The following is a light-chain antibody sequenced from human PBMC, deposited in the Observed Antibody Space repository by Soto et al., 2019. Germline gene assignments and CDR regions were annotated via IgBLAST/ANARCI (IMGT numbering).Light chain of an antibody. CDR2: GAS. Sequence: IGLTQSPCALSLSPGERATLSCRASQSVSRSYLAWYQQKPGQAPRLLIYGASTRATGIPARFSGSGSGTEFTLTISSLQSEDFAVYYCQQYNNWPPWTFGQGTKADIK. J-gene: IGKJ1*01. CDR3: QQYNNWPPWT. CDR1: QSVSRSY. V-gene: IGKV3-15*01.